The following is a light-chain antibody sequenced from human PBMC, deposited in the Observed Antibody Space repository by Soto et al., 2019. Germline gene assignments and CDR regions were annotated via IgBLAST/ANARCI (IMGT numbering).Light chain of an antibody. V-gene: IGKV1-39*01. CDR3: QQSYNTPET. CDR1: ENINKY. Sequence: DIQMTQSPSSLSASVGDRVTITCRASENINKYLSWYFQKPGEAPKLIYAASNLEGGTSPRFSGSGSGTSFILTISNLQPEDAGSYHCQQSYNTPETFGPLTRLE. J-gene: IGKJ2*01. CDR2: AAS.